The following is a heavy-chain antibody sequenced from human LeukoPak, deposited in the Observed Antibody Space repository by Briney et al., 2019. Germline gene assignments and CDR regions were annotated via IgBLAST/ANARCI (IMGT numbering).Heavy chain of an antibody. CDR2: INHSGST. CDR3: ASARAGVFDY. Sequence: PSETLSLTCAVYGGSFSGYYWSWIRQPPGKGLEWIGEINHSGSTNYNPSLKSRVTISVDTSKNQFSLKLSPVTAADMAVYYCASARAGVFDYWGQGTLVTVSS. D-gene: IGHD3-10*01. J-gene: IGHJ4*02. V-gene: IGHV4-34*01. CDR1: GGSFSGYY.